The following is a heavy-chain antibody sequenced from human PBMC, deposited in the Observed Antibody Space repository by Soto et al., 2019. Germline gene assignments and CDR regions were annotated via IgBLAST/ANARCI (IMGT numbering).Heavy chain of an antibody. Sequence: EVQLLESGGGLVQPGGSLRLSCAASGFTFSTYGMSWVRQAPGTGLEWVSGISGSGGDTYYADSVKGRFTISRDNSKNTLYLQMNRLRAEDTAVYYCATREGYGVVDYWGQGTLVTVSS. CDR3: ATREGYGVVDY. CDR1: GFTFSTYG. V-gene: IGHV3-23*01. CDR2: ISGSGGDT. D-gene: IGHD5-12*01. J-gene: IGHJ4*02.